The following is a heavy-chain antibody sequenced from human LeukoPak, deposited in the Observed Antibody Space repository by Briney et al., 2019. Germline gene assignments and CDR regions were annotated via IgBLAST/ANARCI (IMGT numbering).Heavy chain of an antibody. CDR1: GFTFSYST. Sequence: GGSLRLSCAASGFTFSYSTMSWVRQAPGKGLEWVSSISSTGSSIYYADSVKGRFTISRDNAKNLLYLQMSSLRVEDTAVYYCARDDVAWNDVHWFDPWGQGTLVTVSS. CDR3: ARDDVAWNDVHWFDP. CDR2: ISSTGSSI. D-gene: IGHD1-1*01. J-gene: IGHJ5*02. V-gene: IGHV3-21*01.